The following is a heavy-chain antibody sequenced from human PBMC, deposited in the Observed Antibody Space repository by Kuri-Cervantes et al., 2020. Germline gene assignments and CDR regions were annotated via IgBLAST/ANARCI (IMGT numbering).Heavy chain of an antibody. J-gene: IGHJ3*02. CDR2: FDPEDGET. Sequence: ASVKVSCKVSGYTLTELSMHWVRQAPGKGLEWMGGFDPEDGETIYAQKFQGRVTMTEDTSTDTAYMELSSLRSDDTAVYYCARDFYISESGAFDIWGQGTMVTVSS. CDR1: GYTLTELS. V-gene: IGHV1-24*01. D-gene: IGHD3-10*01. CDR3: ARDFYISESGAFDI.